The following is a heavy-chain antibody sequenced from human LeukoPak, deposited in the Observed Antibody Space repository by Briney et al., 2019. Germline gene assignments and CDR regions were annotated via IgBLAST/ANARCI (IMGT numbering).Heavy chain of an antibody. V-gene: IGHV1-24*01. Sequence: ASVKVSCKVSGYTLTELSMHWMRQAPGKGLEWMGGFDPEDGETIYAQKFQGRVTMTEDTSTDTAYMELSSLRSEDTAVYYCATLISGDIVVVPAASGAFDIWGQGTMVTVSS. CDR2: FDPEDGET. CDR3: ATLISGDIVVVPAASGAFDI. D-gene: IGHD2-2*01. J-gene: IGHJ3*02. CDR1: GYTLTELS.